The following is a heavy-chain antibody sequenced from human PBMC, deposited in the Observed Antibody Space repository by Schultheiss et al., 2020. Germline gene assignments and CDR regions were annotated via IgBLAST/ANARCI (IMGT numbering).Heavy chain of an antibody. CDR3: AREGRKGMDV. J-gene: IGHJ6*02. CDR2: INHSGST. D-gene: IGHD2-15*01. Sequence: SQTLSLTCAVYGGSFSGYYWSWIRQPPGKGLEWIGEINHSGSTNYNPSLKSRVTISVDTSKNQFSLKLSSVTAADTAVYYCAREGRKGMDVWGQGTTVTVSS. CDR1: GGSFSGYY. V-gene: IGHV4-34*09.